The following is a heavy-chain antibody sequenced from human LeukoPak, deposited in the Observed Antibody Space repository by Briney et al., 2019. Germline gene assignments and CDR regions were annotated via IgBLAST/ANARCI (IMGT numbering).Heavy chain of an antibody. J-gene: IGHJ4*02. V-gene: IGHV3-66*01. CDR2: IYSGGST. Sequence: QSGGSLRLSCAASGFTVSSNYMSWVRQAPGKGLEWVSVIYSGGSTYYADSVKGRFTISRDNSKNTLYLQMNGLRAEDTAVYYCARGSPVLIIVPYFDYCGQGTLVTVSA. CDR3: ARGSPVLIIVPYFDY. CDR1: GFTVSSNY. D-gene: IGHD2-8*02.